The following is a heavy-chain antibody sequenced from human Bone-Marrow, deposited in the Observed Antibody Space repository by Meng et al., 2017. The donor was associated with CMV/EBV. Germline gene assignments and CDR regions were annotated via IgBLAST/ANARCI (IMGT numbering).Heavy chain of an antibody. D-gene: IGHD2-2*01. V-gene: IGHV4-39*07. J-gene: IGHJ6*02. CDR3: ARDLVYCSSTSCRSYGMDV. CDR2: IYYSGST. CDR1: GGSVSSSSYY. Sequence: ESLKISCTVSGGSVSSSSYYWGWIRQPPGKGLGWIGSIYYSGSTYYNPSLKSRVTISVDTSKNQFSLKLSSVTAADTAVYYCARDLVYCSSTSCRSYGMDVWGQGTTVTVSS.